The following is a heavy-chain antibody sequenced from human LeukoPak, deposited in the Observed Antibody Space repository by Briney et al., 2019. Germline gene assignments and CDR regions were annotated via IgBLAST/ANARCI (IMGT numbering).Heavy chain of an antibody. CDR3: ATSYDAKIAPFDH. Sequence: SETLSLTCTVSGVSMSAYQWSWVRQSPEKGLEWIGCINTKGETSYNPSLKSRVTTSVDTSKSQFSLRLTSVTAADTAVYYCATSYDAKIAPFDHWGQGAPVTVSS. J-gene: IGHJ4*02. D-gene: IGHD2-21*01. CDR2: INTKGET. V-gene: IGHV4-4*09. CDR1: GVSMSAYQ.